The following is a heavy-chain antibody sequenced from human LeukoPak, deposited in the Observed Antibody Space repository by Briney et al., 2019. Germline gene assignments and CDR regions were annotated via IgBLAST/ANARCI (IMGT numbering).Heavy chain of an antibody. J-gene: IGHJ4*02. CDR2: INHSGST. CDR3: ARGLNRRSSS. V-gene: IGHV4-34*01. Sequence: SETLSLTCAVYGGSFSGYYWSWIRQPPGKGLEWIGEINHSGSTNYNPSLKSRVTISVDTSKNQFSLKLSSVTAADTAVYYCARGLNRRSSSWGQGTLVTVSS. CDR1: GGSFSGYY. D-gene: IGHD6-13*01.